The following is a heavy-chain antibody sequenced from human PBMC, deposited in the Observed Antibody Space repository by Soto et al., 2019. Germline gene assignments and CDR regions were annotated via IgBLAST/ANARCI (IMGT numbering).Heavy chain of an antibody. V-gene: IGHV4-4*07. CDR3: ARAPRGYSYGAFDY. CDR1: GGSISSYY. Sequence: TSETLSLTCTVSGGSISSYYWSWIRQPAGKGLEWIGRIYTSGSTNYNPSLKSRVTMSVDTSKNQFSLKLSSVTAADTAVYYCARAPRGYSYGAFDYWGQGTLVTVSS. J-gene: IGHJ4*02. CDR2: IYTSGST. D-gene: IGHD5-18*01.